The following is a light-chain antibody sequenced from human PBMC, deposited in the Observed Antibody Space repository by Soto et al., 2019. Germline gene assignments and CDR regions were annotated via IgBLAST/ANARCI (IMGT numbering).Light chain of an antibody. Sequence: QSVLTQPASVSGSPGQSITISCTGSSSDVGGYNYVSWHQQHPGKAPKLMIYDVSNRPSGVSNRFSGSKSGNTASLTISGLQTEDEADYYCSSYSSSSTLSVIFGGGTKLTVL. J-gene: IGLJ2*01. CDR1: SSDVGGYNY. V-gene: IGLV2-14*01. CDR2: DVS. CDR3: SSYSSSSTLSVI.